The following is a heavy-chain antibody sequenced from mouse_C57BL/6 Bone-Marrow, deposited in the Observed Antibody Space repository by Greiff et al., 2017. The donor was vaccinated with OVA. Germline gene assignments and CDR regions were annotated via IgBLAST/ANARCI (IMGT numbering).Heavy chain of an antibody. Sequence: QVQLKQPGAELVRPGSSVKLSCKASGYTFTSYWMHWVKQRPIQGLEWIGNIDPSDSETHYNQKFKDKATLTVDKSSSTAYMQLSSLTSEDSAVYYCARQEYSNPYAMDYWGQGTSVTVSS. D-gene: IGHD2-5*01. CDR3: ARQEYSNPYAMDY. CDR2: IDPSDSET. V-gene: IGHV1-52*01. CDR1: GYTFTSYW. J-gene: IGHJ4*01.